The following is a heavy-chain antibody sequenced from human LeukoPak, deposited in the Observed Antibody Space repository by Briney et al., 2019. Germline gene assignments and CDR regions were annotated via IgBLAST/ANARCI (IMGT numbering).Heavy chain of an antibody. CDR1: GGSISSGGYS. Sequence: PSQTLSLTCAISGGSISSGGYSWNWIRQPPGKGLQWIGYIYLSGTTYYNPSLKSRVIISVDRSKNQFSLKLSSVTAADTAVYYCARERGWESGLFDSWGQGTLVTVSS. V-gene: IGHV4-30-2*01. J-gene: IGHJ4*02. CDR2: IYLSGTT. CDR3: ARERGWESGLFDS. D-gene: IGHD1-26*01.